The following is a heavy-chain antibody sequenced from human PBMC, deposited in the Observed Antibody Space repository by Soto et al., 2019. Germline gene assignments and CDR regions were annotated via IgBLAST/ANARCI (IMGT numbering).Heavy chain of an antibody. CDR3: ARVRSYGMDV. CDR1: GDSVSSGDCY. J-gene: IGHJ6*02. CDR2: IYYSGSP. V-gene: IGHV4-30-4*01. Sequence: PSETLSVTCAVSGDSVSSGDCYWTWVRQPPGKGLEWIGFIYYSGSPYYNPSLKSRVTISLDTSRNQLSLKVSSVTAADTAVYYCARVRSYGMDVWGQGTTVTVSS.